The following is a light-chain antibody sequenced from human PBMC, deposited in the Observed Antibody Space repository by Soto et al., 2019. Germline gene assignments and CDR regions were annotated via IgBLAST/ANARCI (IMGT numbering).Light chain of an antibody. Sequence: AIQMTQSPSSLSASLGERVTISCRASQGIRHYLGWYQQKPGQAPKLLIYAASSLQTGVPSRFSGSGSGTEFTLTISSLQSEDFAAYYCLQDNKWPLTFGGGTKVEIK. CDR3: LQDNKWPLT. V-gene: IGKV1-6*01. CDR2: AAS. J-gene: IGKJ4*01. CDR1: QGIRHY.